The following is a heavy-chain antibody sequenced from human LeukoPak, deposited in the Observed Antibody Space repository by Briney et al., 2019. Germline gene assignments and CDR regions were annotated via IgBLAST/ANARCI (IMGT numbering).Heavy chain of an antibody. CDR2: INHSGST. J-gene: IGHJ4*02. Sequence: SETLSLTCAVYGGSFSGYYWSWIRQPPGKGLEWIGEINHSGSTNYNPSLKSRVTISVDTSKNQFSLKLSSVTAADTAVYYCARGAGLDYWGQGTLVTVSS. CDR3: ARGAGLDY. V-gene: IGHV4-34*01. CDR1: GGSFSGYY.